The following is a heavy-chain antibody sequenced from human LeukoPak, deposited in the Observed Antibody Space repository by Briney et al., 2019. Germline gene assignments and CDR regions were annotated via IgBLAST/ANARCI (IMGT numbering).Heavy chain of an antibody. D-gene: IGHD6-6*01. CDR1: GGSFSGYY. CDR2: INHSGST. V-gene: IGHV4-34*01. J-gene: IGHJ4*02. CDR3: ARGRGYSSSSRWFDY. Sequence: SETLSLTCAVYGGSFSGYYWSWIRQPPGKGLEWIGEINHSGSTNYNPSLKSRVTISVDTSKIQFSLKLSSVTAADTAVYYCARGRGYSSSSRWFDYWGQGTLVTVSS.